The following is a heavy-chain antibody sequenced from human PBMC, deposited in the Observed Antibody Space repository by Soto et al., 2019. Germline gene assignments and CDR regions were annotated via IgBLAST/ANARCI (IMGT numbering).Heavy chain of an antibody. CDR2: MNPNSGNT. D-gene: IGHD3-16*01. CDR3: ARGRAPGWGYYYYMDV. Sequence: ASVKVSCKASGYTFTSYDINWVRQATGQGLEWMGWMNPNSGNTGYAQKFQGRVTMTRNTSISTAYMELSSLRSEDTAMYYCARGRAPGWGYYYYMDVWGKGTTVTVSS. V-gene: IGHV1-8*01. J-gene: IGHJ6*03. CDR1: GYTFTSYD.